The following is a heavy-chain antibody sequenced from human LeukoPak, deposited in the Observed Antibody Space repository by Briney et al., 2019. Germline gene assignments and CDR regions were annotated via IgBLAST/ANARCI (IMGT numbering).Heavy chain of an antibody. D-gene: IGHD6-19*01. CDR2: INAGNGNT. V-gene: IGHV1-3*01. Sequence: ASVKVSCKASGYTFTTYAMHWVRQAPGQRLEWMGWINAGNGNTKYSQKFQGSVTITRDTSASTTYMELSSLRSEDTAVYYCTRGVSASSGWYVIDSWGQGTLVTVSS. CDR3: TRGVSASSGWYVIDS. CDR1: GYTFTTYA. J-gene: IGHJ5*01.